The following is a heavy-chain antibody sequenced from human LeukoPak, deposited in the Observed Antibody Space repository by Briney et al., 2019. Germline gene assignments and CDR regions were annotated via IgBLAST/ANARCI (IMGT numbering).Heavy chain of an antibody. Sequence: ASVKVSCKASGYIFTKYVVHWVRQAPGQRPEWMGWIKAGNGDTKYSQNFQDRLTITRDTSASTVYMELSSLTSEDTALYYCARDDCGDTCYPGGYWGQGTLVTDSS. CDR1: GYIFTKYV. CDR2: IKAGNGDT. J-gene: IGHJ4*02. CDR3: ARDDCGDTCYPGGY. V-gene: IGHV1-3*01. D-gene: IGHD2-21*01.